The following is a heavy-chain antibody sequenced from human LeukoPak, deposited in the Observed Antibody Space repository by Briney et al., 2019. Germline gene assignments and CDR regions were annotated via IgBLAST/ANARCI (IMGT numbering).Heavy chain of an antibody. Sequence: PGGSLRLSCAASGFIFSNYDMNWVRQAPGKGLEWVSFISSGGSTIFYADSVKDRFTISRDDAKNSLYVQMNNLRVEDTAVYYCARDENGDSDFDLWGRGTLVTVSS. CDR2: ISSGGSTI. CDR1: GFIFSNYD. CDR3: ARDENGDSDFDL. D-gene: IGHD5-12*01. V-gene: IGHV3-48*01. J-gene: IGHJ2*01.